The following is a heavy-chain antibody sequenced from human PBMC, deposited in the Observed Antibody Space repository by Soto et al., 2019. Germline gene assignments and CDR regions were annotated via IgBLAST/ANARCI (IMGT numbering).Heavy chain of an antibody. CDR3: ARGRYSGSYYFDY. Sequence: GSLRLSCAASGFTFSSYGMHWVRQAPGKGLEWVAVIWYDGSNKYYADSVKGRFTISRDNSKNTLYLQMNSLRAEDTAVYYCARGRYSGSYYFDYWGQGTLVTVSS. J-gene: IGHJ4*02. D-gene: IGHD1-26*01. V-gene: IGHV3-33*01. CDR1: GFTFSSYG. CDR2: IWYDGSNK.